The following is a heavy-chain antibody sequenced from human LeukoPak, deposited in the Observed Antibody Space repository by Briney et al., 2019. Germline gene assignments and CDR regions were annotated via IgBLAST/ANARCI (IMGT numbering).Heavy chain of an antibody. CDR3: ARGLASGYPPIPFDY. CDR2: IYYSGST. J-gene: IGHJ4*02. Sequence: ASETLSLTCTVSGGSISSSSYYWGWIRQPPGKGLEWIGSIYYSGSTYYNPSLKSRVTISVDTSKNQFSLKLSSVTAADTAIYYCARGLASGYPPIPFDYWGQGTLVTVSS. CDR1: GGSISSSSYY. D-gene: IGHD3-3*01. V-gene: IGHV4-39*07.